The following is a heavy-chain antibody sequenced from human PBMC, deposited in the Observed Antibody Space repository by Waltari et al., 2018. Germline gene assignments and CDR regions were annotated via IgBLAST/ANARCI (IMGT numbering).Heavy chain of an antibody. CDR3: ARDRHIEGARYMDV. D-gene: IGHD2-21*01. V-gene: IGHV4-59*12. CDR1: GGSISSYY. Sequence: QVQLQESGPGLVKPSETLSLTCTVSGGSISSYYWSWIRQPPGKGLEWIGYIYYSGSTYYNPSLKSRVTISVDTSKNQFSLKLSSVTAADTAVYYCARDRHIEGARYMDVWGKGTTVTVSS. J-gene: IGHJ6*03. CDR2: IYYSGST.